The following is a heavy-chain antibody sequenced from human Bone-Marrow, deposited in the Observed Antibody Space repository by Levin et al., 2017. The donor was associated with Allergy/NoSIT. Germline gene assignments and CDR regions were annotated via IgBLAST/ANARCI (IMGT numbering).Heavy chain of an antibody. CDR3: ARDPGGDTSGYYVDY. CDR1: GFTFSNYE. V-gene: IGHV3-48*03. Sequence: GESLKISCAASGFTFSNYEMNWVRQAPGKGLEWVSYISSSGSTIYFADSVQGRFTLSRDNAKNSLYLQMNSLRAEDTAVYYCARDPGGDTSGYYVDYWGQGTLVTVSS. CDR2: ISSSGSTI. D-gene: IGHD3-22*01. J-gene: IGHJ4*02.